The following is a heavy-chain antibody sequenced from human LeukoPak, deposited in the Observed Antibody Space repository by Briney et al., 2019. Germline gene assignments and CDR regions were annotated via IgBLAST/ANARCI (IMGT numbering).Heavy chain of an antibody. CDR1: GGSFSGYY. J-gene: IGHJ5*02. CDR3: ARSHVGTTGWFDP. CDR2: INHSGST. V-gene: IGHV4-34*01. D-gene: IGHD1-7*01. Sequence: SETLSLTCAVYGGSFSGYYRSWIRQPPGKGLEWIGEINHSGSTNYNPSLKSRVTISVDTSKNQFSLKLSSVTAADTAVYYCARSHVGTTGWFDPWGQGTLVTVSS.